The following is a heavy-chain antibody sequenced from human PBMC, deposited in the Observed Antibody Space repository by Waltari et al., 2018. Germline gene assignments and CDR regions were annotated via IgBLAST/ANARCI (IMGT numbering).Heavy chain of an antibody. D-gene: IGHD5-12*01. CDR1: GFPLHYNY. CDR2: IYAGGNT. CDR3: ARAGLGSPMEWLRLFDQ. V-gene: IGHV3-53*01. Sequence: EVQLVESGGGLIQPGGSLRLSWAASGFPLHYNYLLWVRQAPGKGLEWVSVIYAGGNTKYADSVKGRFTISRDDSTSMLYLEMNSLRDDDTAVYYCARAGLGSPMEWLRLFDQWGQGTLVTVSS. J-gene: IGHJ4*02.